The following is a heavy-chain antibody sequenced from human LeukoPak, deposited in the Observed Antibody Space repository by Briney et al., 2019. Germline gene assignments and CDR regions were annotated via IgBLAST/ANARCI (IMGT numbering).Heavy chain of an antibody. J-gene: IGHJ4*02. D-gene: IGHD6-19*01. CDR3: AKDGFVAGTYYFDY. V-gene: IGHV3-23*01. CDR2: ISGSGGSA. Sequence: PGGSLRLSCAASGFTFSSYAMSWVRQAPGKGLEWVSAISGSGGSAYYADSVKGRFTISRDNSKNTLYLQMNSLRAEDTAVYYCAKDGFVAGTYYFDYWGQGTLVTVSS. CDR1: GFTFSSYA.